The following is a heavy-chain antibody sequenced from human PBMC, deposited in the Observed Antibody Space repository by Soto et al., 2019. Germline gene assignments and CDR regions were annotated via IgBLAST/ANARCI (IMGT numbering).Heavy chain of an antibody. CDR2: ISAYNGNT. Sequence: ASLKVSCNASGYTFTSYGISWVRRAPGRGLEWMGWISAYNGNTNYAQKLQGRVTMTTDTSTSTAYMELRSLRSDDTAVYYCARYLSHSSWHTENWFDPWGQGTLVTVSS. V-gene: IGHV1-18*01. J-gene: IGHJ5*02. CDR3: ARYLSHSSWHTENWFDP. D-gene: IGHD6-13*01. CDR1: GYTFTSYG.